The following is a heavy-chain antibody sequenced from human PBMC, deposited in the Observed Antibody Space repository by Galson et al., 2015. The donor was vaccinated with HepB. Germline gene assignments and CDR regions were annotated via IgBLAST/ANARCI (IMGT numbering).Heavy chain of an antibody. V-gene: IGHV1-24*01. CDR1: GFTFTSSA. Sequence: SVKVSCKASGFTFTSSAVQWVRQAPGKGLEWMGGFDPEDGETIYAQKFQGRVTMTEDTSTDTAYMELSSLRSEDTAVYYCATRLTPYCSGGSCYPEGWFDPWGQGTLVTVSS. CDR2: FDPEDGET. CDR3: ATRLTPYCSGGSCYPEGWFDP. D-gene: IGHD2-15*01. J-gene: IGHJ5*02.